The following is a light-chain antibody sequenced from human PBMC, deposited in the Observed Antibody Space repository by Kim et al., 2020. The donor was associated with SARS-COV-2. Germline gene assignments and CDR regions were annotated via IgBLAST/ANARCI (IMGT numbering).Light chain of an antibody. CDR2: DAS. CDR3: QQRANWPPLT. Sequence: SPGERARRSCRASQSVSNCLAWYQQRPGQAPRLLVYDASTRATGIPARFSGNGSGTDFTLTISSLEPEDFAVYYCQQRANWPPLTFGGGTKVDIK. V-gene: IGKV3-11*01. J-gene: IGKJ4*01. CDR1: QSVSNC.